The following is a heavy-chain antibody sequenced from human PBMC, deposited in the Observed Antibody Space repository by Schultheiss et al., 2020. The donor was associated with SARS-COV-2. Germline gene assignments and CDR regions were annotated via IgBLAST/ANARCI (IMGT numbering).Heavy chain of an antibody. D-gene: IGHD6-13*01. CDR1: GFTFSSYA. Sequence: GESLKISCAASGFTFSSYAMTWVRQAPGKGLEWVSAIRGSGGSTYYADSVKGRFTISRDNAKNSLYLQMNSLRAEDTAVYYCARDLWYSSSWYSGHWFDPWGQGTLVTVSS. CDR2: IRGSGGST. J-gene: IGHJ5*02. CDR3: ARDLWYSSSWYSGHWFDP. V-gene: IGHV3-23*01.